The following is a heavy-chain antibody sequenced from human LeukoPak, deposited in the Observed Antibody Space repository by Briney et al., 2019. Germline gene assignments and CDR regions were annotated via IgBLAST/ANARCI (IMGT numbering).Heavy chain of an antibody. CDR3: AKDYPMGSGSPSFFDY. V-gene: IGHV3-23*01. Sequence: GGSLRLSCAASGFTVSSNYMSWVRQVPGKGLEWVSGIEDTRGGTFYIDSVKGRFTISRDNSKNTLYLQMSSLRAEDTAIYYCAKDYPMGSGSPSFFDYWGQGILVTVSS. CDR1: GFTVSSNY. J-gene: IGHJ4*02. D-gene: IGHD3-10*01. CDR2: IEDTRGGT.